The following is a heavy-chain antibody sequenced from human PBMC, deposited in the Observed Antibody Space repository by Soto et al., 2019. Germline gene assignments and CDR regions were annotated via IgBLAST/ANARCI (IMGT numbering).Heavy chain of an antibody. CDR3: ARTLRGIAAAGGWFDP. D-gene: IGHD6-13*01. CDR2: TYYRSKWYN. J-gene: IGHJ5*02. V-gene: IGHV6-1*01. Sequence: QVQLQQSGPGLVKPSQTLSLTWAISGDSVSSNSAAWNWIRQSPSRGLEWLGRTYYRSKWYNDYAVSVKSRITINPDTCKNQFSLQLTSVTPEDTAVYYCARTLRGIAAAGGWFDPWGQGTLVTVSS. CDR1: GDSVSSNSAA.